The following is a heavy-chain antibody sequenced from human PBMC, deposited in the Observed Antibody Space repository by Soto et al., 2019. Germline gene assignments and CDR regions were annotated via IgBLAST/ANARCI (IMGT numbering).Heavy chain of an antibody. CDR3: ARDPGDAFDI. CDR1: GGSISSYY. CDR2: IYYSGST. V-gene: IGHV4-59*01. Sequence: SETLSLTCTVSGGSISSYYWSWIRQPPGKGLEWIGYIYYSGSTNYNPSLKSRVTISVDTSKNQFSLKLSSVTAADTAVYYCARDPGDAFDIWGQGTMVTVSS. J-gene: IGHJ3*02.